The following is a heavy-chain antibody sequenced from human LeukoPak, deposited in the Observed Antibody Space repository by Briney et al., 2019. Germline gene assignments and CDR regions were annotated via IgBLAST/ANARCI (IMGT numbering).Heavy chain of an antibody. CDR3: ARGGGLTDYGDYVY. CDR1: GFTFSSYE. J-gene: IGHJ4*02. V-gene: IGHV4-34*01. CDR2: INHSGST. Sequence: LRLSCAASGFTFSSYEMNWVRQPPGKGLEWIGEINHSGSTNYNPSLKSRVTISVDTSKNQFSLKLSSVTAADTAVYYCARGGGLTDYGDYVYWGQGTLVTVSS. D-gene: IGHD4-17*01.